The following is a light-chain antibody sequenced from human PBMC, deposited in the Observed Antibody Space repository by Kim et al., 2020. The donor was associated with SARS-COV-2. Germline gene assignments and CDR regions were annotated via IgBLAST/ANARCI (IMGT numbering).Light chain of an antibody. J-gene: IGKJ5*01. CDR2: DAS. Sequence: EIVMTQSPATLSLSPGERATLSCSASQSISSNLAWYQQKPGQAPRVLIYDASARATGIPARFSGSGSGTDFTLTISNVQSEDFAVYYCQQYAYWRAFGQGTRLEIK. CDR1: QSISSN. CDR3: QQYAYWRA. V-gene: IGKV3-15*01.